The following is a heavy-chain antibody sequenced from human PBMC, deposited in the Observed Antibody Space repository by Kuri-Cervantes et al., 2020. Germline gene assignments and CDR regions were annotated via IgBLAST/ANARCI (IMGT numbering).Heavy chain of an antibody. CDR3: ARGGRWGAVAVPYYFDY. J-gene: IGHJ4*02. CDR2: IYHSGST. V-gene: IGHV4-38-2*01. D-gene: IGHD6-19*01. CDR1: GYSISSGYY. Sequence: GSLRLSCAVSGYSISSGYYWGWIRQPPGKGLEWIGSIYHSGSTNYNPSLKSRVTISVDKSKNQFSLKLSSVTAADTAVYYCARGGRWGAVAVPYYFDYWGQGTLVTVSS.